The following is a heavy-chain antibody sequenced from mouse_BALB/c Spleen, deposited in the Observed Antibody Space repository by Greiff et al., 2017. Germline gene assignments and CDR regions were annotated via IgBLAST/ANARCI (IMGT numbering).Heavy chain of an antibody. CDR3: TRDRGGNPMDY. V-gene: IGHV5-6-4*01. J-gene: IGHJ4*01. D-gene: IGHD2-1*01. CDR2: ISSGGSYT. CDR1: GFTFSSYT. Sequence: DVKLVESGGGLVKPGGSLKLSCAASGFTFSSYTMSWVRQTPEKRLEWVATISSGGSYTYYPDSVKGRFTISRDNAKNTLYLQMSSLKSEDTAMYYCTRDRGGNPMDYWGQGTSVTVSS.